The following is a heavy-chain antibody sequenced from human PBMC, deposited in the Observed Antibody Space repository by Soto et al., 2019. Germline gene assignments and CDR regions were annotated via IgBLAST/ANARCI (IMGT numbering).Heavy chain of an antibody. D-gene: IGHD5-18*01. CDR2: ISGSGGST. Sequence: GGSLRLSCAASGFIFSSYVMNWVRQAPGKGLEWVSSISGSGGSTYYADAVKGRFTISRDNFENTLYLQMNSLRAEDTAVYYCAKSDTAMVTDYWGQGTLVTVSS. J-gene: IGHJ4*02. CDR1: GFIFSSYV. V-gene: IGHV3-23*01. CDR3: AKSDTAMVTDY.